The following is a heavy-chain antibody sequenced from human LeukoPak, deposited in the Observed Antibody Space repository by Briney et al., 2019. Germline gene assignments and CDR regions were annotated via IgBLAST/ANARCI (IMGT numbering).Heavy chain of an antibody. D-gene: IGHD1-26*01. CDR2: IYYSGST. Sequence: PSETLSLTCTVSGGSISSSIYYWGWIRQPPGKGLERIGSIYYSGSTYYNPSLKSRVTISVDTSKNQFSLKLSSVTAADTAVYYCARPKVRELVFDYWGQGTLVTVSS. CDR1: GGSISSSIYY. CDR3: ARPKVRELVFDY. V-gene: IGHV4-39*01. J-gene: IGHJ4*02.